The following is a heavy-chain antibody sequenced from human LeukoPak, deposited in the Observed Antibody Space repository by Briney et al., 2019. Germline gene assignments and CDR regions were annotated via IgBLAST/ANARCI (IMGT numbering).Heavy chain of an antibody. CDR1: GFTFSSYW. CDR3: ARDRHGDYATDY. D-gene: IGHD4-17*01. Sequence: RGSLRLSCAASGFTFSSYWMHWVRQVPGQGLVWVSHIDGDGRITNYGDSVKGRFTISRDNAKNILYLQMNSLRAEDTAVYYCARDRHGDYATDYWGQGTLVTVSS. CDR2: IDGDGRIT. J-gene: IGHJ4*02. V-gene: IGHV3-74*01.